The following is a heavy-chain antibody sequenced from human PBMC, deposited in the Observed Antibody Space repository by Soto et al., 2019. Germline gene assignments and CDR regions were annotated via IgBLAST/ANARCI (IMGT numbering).Heavy chain of an antibody. V-gene: IGHV3-30*18. CDR2: ISYDGSNK. J-gene: IGHJ4*02. CDR3: AKDGIAAAGAVDY. CDR1: GFTFSSYG. D-gene: IGHD6-13*01. Sequence: QVQLVESGGGVVQPGRSLRLSCAASGFTFSSYGMHWVRQAPGKGLEWVAVISYDGSNKYYADSVKGRFTISRDNSKNTLYLQMTSLRAEDTAVYYCAKDGIAAAGAVDYWGQGTLVTVSS.